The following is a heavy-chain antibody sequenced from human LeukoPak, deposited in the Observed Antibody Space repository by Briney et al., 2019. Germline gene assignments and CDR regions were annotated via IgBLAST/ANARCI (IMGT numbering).Heavy chain of an antibody. CDR2: ISSSSSYI. CDR1: GFTFSSYS. J-gene: IGHJ4*02. D-gene: IGHD2-21*02. Sequence: PGGALRLSCAASGFTFSSYSMNWVRQAPGKGLEWVSSISSSSSYIYYADSVKGRFTISRDNAKNSLYLQMNSLRAEDTAVYYCVGVEDVVVTYRHLDYLGQGTLVTVSS. V-gene: IGHV3-21*01. CDR3: VGVEDVVVTYRHLDY.